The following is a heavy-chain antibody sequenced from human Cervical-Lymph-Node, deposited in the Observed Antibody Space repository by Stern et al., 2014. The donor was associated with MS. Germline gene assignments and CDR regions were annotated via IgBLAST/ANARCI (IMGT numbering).Heavy chain of an antibody. V-gene: IGHV2-70*11. J-gene: IGHJ4*02. D-gene: IGHD2-2*01. CDR1: GFSLSSHGMC. CDR3: AHGSTSCYWADS. Sequence: ESGHALVKPTQTLTLTCTFSGFSLSSHGMCVSWIRQSPGKALEWLARIDWDDEKYYSTSLKTRLTISKDTSRNHVVLTVGNMDPVDSATYYCAHGSTSCYWADSWGQGTLVTVSS. CDR2: IDWDDEK.